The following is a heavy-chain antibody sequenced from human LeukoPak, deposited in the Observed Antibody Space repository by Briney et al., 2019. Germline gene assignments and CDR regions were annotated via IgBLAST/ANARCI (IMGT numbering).Heavy chain of an antibody. J-gene: IGHJ4*02. CDR3: AKGDAS. Sequence: GGSLRLSCAASGFTFSTYAMHWVRQAPGKGLEWVAFIQFDGSSKYYADSVKGRFTISRDNSKNTLYLQMNSLRAEDTAVYYCAKGDASWGQGTLVTVSS. V-gene: IGHV3-30*02. D-gene: IGHD3-16*01. CDR1: GFTFSTYA. CDR2: IQFDGSSK.